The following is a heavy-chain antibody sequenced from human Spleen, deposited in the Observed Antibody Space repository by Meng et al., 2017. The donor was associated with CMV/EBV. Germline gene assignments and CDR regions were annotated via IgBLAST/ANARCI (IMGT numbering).Heavy chain of an antibody. J-gene: IGHJ4*02. CDR2: ITPILGVA. V-gene: IGHV1-69*04. D-gene: IGHD3-22*01. CDR1: SSST. Sequence: SSSTISWVRQAPGQGLEWMGRITPILGVANYAQKFQGKVTITAVKSTSTAYMELSSLRSEDTAVYYCARDGRTGNYDSSGYYSFDLWGQGTLVTVSS. CDR3: ARDGRTGNYDSSGYYSFDL.